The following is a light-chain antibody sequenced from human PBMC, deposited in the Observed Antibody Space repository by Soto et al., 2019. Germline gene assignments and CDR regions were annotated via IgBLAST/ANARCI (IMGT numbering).Light chain of an antibody. CDR2: DAS. J-gene: IGKJ5*01. CDR1: QSVSSS. V-gene: IGKV3-11*01. Sequence: EIALTQSPATLSLSPGERATLSCRASQSVSSSLAWYQQKPGQAPRLLIYDASNRATGIPARFSGSGSGTDFTLTISSLEPEDFAVYYCQHRYNWPITFGQGTRLEIK. CDR3: QHRYNWPIT.